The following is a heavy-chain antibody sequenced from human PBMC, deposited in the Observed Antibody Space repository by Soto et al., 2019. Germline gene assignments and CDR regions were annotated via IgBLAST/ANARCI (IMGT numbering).Heavy chain of an antibody. J-gene: IGHJ4*02. D-gene: IGHD6-19*01. V-gene: IGHV3-7*01. Sequence: EVQLVESGGGLVQPGGSLRLSCAASGFTFSSYWMSWVRQAPGKGLEWVAIIQQDGSEKYYVDSVTGRFTISRDNAKNALYLQMNSLRAEDTAVYYCASQWRVHGSDYWGQGTLVTVSS. CDR1: GFTFSSYW. CDR2: IQQDGSEK. CDR3: ASQWRVHGSDY.